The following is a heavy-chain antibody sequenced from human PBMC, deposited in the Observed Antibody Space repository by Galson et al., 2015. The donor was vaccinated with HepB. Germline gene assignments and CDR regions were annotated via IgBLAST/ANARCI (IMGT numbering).Heavy chain of an antibody. CDR1: GFTSSNYA. J-gene: IGHJ5*02. Sequence: SLRLSCAASGFTSSNYAMSWVRQAPGKGLEWVSAVGGSGDSTYYADSVKGRFTISRDNSRNTLYLQMNSLRAEDTAVYYCAKDLPYSGYAFDNWGQGTLVTVSS. CDR2: VGGSGDST. D-gene: IGHD5-12*01. CDR3: AKDLPYSGYAFDN. V-gene: IGHV3-23*01.